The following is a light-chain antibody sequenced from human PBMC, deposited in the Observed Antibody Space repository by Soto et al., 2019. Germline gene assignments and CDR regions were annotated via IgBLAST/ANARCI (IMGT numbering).Light chain of an antibody. CDR2: DAS. CDR3: QQYNNWPPRT. V-gene: IGKV3-11*01. Sequence: EIVLTQSPGTLSLSPGERATLSCRASQSVNNYLAWYQQRPGQAPRLLIYDASNRATGIPARFSGRGSGTEFTLTITNLQSEDSAVYYCQQYNNWPPRTLGPGTKVDI. CDR1: QSVNNY. J-gene: IGKJ1*01.